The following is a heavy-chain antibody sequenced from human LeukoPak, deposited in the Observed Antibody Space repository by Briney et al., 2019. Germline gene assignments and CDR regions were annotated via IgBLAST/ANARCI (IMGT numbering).Heavy chain of an antibody. J-gene: IGHJ6*03. Sequence: PGGSLRLSCAASGFTFSGSAMHWVSQASGKGLEWVGRIRSKANSYATAYAASVKGRFTISRDDSKNTAYLQMNSLKTEDTAVYYCTRRYYYGSGSPPTNYYYYYMDVWGKGTTVTVSS. V-gene: IGHV3-73*01. D-gene: IGHD3-10*01. CDR3: TRRYYYGSGSPPTNYYYYYMDV. CDR2: IRSKANSYAT. CDR1: GFTFSGSA.